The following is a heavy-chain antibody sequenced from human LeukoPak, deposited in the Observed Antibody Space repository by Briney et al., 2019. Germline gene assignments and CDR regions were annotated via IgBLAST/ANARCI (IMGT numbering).Heavy chain of an antibody. D-gene: IGHD5-12*01. J-gene: IGHJ4*02. V-gene: IGHV3-21*01. Sequence: GGSLRLSCAAPGFTFSSYTMTWVRQAPGKGLEWVSSISSSSSSIYHADSVKGRFTISRDNAKNSLYLQMNSLRAEDTAVYYCARVGSGYTELYWGQGTLVTVSS. CDR1: GFTFSSYT. CDR2: ISSSSSSI. CDR3: ARVGSGYTELY.